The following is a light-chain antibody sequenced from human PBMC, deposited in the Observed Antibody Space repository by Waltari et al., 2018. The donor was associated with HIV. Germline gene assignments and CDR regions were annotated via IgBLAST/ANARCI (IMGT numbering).Light chain of an antibody. J-gene: IGKJ3*01. Sequence: EIVMTQSPATLSVSPGERATLSCRASQSVSSNLAWYQQKPGQAPRLLIYGASTRATGIPARFSGSGSGTEFTLTISSLQSEDFATYYCQQLNGDPFTFGLGTKVDIK. V-gene: IGKV3-15*01. CDR2: GAS. CDR3: QQLNGDPFT. CDR1: QSVSSN.